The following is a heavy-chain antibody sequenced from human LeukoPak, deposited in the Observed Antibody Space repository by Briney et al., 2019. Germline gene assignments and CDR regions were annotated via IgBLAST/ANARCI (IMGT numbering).Heavy chain of an antibody. CDR3: AKHLGYSSSHTDY. CDR1: GFTFSSYA. V-gene: IGHV3-23*01. J-gene: IGHJ4*02. CDR2: TSGSGVST. Sequence: GGSLRLSCAASGFTFSSYAMSWVRQAPGKGLEWVSATSGSGVSTYYADSVKGRFTISRDNSKNTVYLQLNSLRAEDTAIYYCAKHLGYSSSHTDYWGQGTLVTVSS. D-gene: IGHD6-13*01.